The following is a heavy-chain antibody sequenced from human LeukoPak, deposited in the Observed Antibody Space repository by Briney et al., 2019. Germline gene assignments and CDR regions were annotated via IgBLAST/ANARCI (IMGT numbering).Heavy chain of an antibody. V-gene: IGHV4-39*01. J-gene: IGHJ4*02. D-gene: IGHD3-10*01. CDR3: ARQYGSGSYLDY. CDR2: IYYSGST. Sequence: PSETLSLTCTVSGGSISSSSYYWGWIRQPPGRGLEWIGSIYYSGSTYYNPSLKSRVTISVDTSKNQFSLKLSSVTAADTAVYYCARQYGSGSYLDYWGQGTLVTVSS. CDR1: GGSISSSSYY.